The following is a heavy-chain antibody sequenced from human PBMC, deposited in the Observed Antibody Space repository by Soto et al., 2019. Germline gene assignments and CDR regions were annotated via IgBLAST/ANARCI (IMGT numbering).Heavy chain of an antibody. Sequence: APVKVSRKASGYSFTGYGLSWRRQAPGQGLEWMGWISPYNGNTNYAQRFQDRVTMTTDTSTSTAYMELRSLRSDDSAVYYCARVIAAAYHYFDPWGQGTLVTVSS. V-gene: IGHV1-18*01. CDR1: GYSFTGYG. CDR2: ISPYNGNT. D-gene: IGHD2-2*01. J-gene: IGHJ5*02. CDR3: ARVIAAAYHYFDP.